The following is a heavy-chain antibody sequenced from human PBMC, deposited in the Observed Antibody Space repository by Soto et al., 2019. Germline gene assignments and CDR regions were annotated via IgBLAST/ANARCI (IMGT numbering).Heavy chain of an antibody. Sequence: SEKVSCKASGFLFTHFHRHLVRQAPGQGLEWMGMINPSVGNTNYAQKLQGRVTMTTDTSTSTAYMELRSLRSDDTAVYYCARDVEMATIDYWGQGTLVTVSS. CDR1: GFLFTHFH. J-gene: IGHJ4*02. V-gene: IGHV1-46*01. CDR3: ARDVEMATIDY. CDR2: INPSVGNT.